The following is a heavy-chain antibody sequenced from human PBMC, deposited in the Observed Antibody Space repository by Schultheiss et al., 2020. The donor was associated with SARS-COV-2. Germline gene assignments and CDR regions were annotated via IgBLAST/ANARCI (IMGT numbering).Heavy chain of an antibody. D-gene: IGHD2-2*01. CDR3: ARKTQLLYAFDI. Sequence: SKTLSLTCAVYGGSFSGYYWSWIRQPPGKGLEWIGEINHSGSTNYNPSLKSRVTISVDTSKNQFSLKLSSVTAADTAVYYCARKTQLLYAFDIWGQGTMVTVSS. CDR1: GGSFSGYY. CDR2: INHSGST. V-gene: IGHV4-34*01. J-gene: IGHJ3*02.